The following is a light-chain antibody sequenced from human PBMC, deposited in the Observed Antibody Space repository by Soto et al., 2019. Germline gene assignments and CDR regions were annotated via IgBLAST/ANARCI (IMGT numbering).Light chain of an antibody. CDR3: QSCDSILSAV. Sequence: QSVLTQPPSVSGAPGQRVTISCTGSSSNIGAGYDVHWYQQLPGTAPKLLIYGNSNRPSGVRDRCSGSKSGTSASVAITGLQSEDEADYYCQSCDSILSAVFGGGNKVTVL. CDR1: SSNIGAGYD. CDR2: GNS. V-gene: IGLV1-40*01. J-gene: IGLJ2*01.